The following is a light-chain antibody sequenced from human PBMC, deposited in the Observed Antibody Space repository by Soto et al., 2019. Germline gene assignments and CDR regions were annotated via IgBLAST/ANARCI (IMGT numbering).Light chain of an antibody. CDR1: SGDVGGYNY. J-gene: IGLJ1*01. CDR3: YSYTSSNTYV. V-gene: IGLV2-14*03. CDR2: DVS. Sequence: QSALPQPASVAGSPGQSITISCTGTSGDVGGYNYVSWYQHHPGKVPQLMIYDVSNRPSGVSNRFSGSKSGNTASLTISGLQAEDEADYYCYSYTSSNTYVFGTGTKVTGL.